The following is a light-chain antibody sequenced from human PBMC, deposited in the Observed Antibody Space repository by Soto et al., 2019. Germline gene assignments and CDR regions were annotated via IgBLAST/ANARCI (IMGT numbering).Light chain of an antibody. CDR2: AAS. CDR1: QGISSW. V-gene: IGKV1D-16*01. Sequence: DIQMTQSPSSLSASVGDRVSITCRASQGISSWVAWYQQKPGKGPKSLIFAASSLQSGVSSRFSASGSGTDFTLTINSLQPEDSAMYYCQQYHTYPLSFGGGTKVEIK. CDR3: QQYHTYPLS. J-gene: IGKJ4*01.